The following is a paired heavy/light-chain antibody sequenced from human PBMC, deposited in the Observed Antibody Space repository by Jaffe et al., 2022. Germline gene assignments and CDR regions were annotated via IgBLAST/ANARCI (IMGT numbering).Light chain of an antibody. Sequence: DIMMTQSPDSLAVSLGERATINCKSSRSLFYSYNSKNYLAWYQQKPGQPPKLLVYWASTRESGVPDRFRGSGSGTDFSLTITGLQATDVAVYYCLQYFTTPRTFGGGTKVEMK. J-gene: IGKJ4*01. CDR3: LQYFTTPRT. CDR1: RSLFYSYNSKNY. CDR2: WAS. V-gene: IGKV4-1*01.
Heavy chain of an antibody. J-gene: IGHJ2*01. V-gene: IGHV7-4-1*02. D-gene: IGHD3-9*01. CDR1: GYTFKSYS. Sequence: QPQLVQSGSELKRPGASVKVSCKSSGYTFKSYSLNWVRQAPGEGLEWVGRINTRTGKATYAPDFTGRFVFSLDASVNTAYLQISGLRTTDTAVYFCARDALRYFDVDDEDLQYFDIWGRGSLVTVSS. CDR2: INTRTGKA. CDR3: ARDALRYFDVDDEDLQYFDI.